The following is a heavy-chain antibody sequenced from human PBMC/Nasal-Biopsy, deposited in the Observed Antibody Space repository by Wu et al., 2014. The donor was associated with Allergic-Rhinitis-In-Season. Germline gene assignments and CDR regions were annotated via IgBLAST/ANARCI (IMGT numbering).Heavy chain of an antibody. Sequence: TLSLTCTVSGYSISNGYLWGWIRQSPGKGLEWLGSIRHSGDTYFNPSLKSRVTISLDTSKNQVSLRLTSVTAADTAVYFCASGYYHSSGFLIMRHYFDHWGQGTLATVSS. CDR3: ASGYYHSSGFLIMRHYFDH. V-gene: IGHV4-38-2*02. J-gene: IGHJ4*02. CDR2: IRHSGDT. D-gene: IGHD3-22*01. CDR1: GYSISNGYL.